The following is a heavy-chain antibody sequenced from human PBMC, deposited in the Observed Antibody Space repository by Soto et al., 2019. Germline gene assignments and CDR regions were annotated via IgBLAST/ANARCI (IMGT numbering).Heavy chain of an antibody. J-gene: IGHJ6*02. CDR3: ARWGVWSSSGVHYYYYGMDV. CDR2: ISAYNGNT. CDR1: GYTFTSYG. V-gene: IGHV1-18*01. D-gene: IGHD6-6*01. Sequence: VASVKVSCKASGYTFTSYGISWVRHAPGQGLEWMGWISAYNGNTNYAQKLQGRVTMTTDTSTSTAYMELRSLRSDDTAVYYCARWGVWSSSGVHYYYYGMDVWGQGTTVTVSS.